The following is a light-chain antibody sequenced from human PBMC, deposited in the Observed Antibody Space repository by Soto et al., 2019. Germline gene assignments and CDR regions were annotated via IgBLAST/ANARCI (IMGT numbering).Light chain of an antibody. CDR3: HTYDKAPWT. CDR2: AAS. Sequence: DIQMTQSPSSLSASVGDRVTITCRASRGIYTHLAWYQQKPGNAPKLLIYAASTLQSGVPSRFSASGSGTDFILTISALQSEDVGTYFCHTYDKAPWTFGPGTRV. CDR1: RGIYTH. J-gene: IGKJ1*01. V-gene: IGKV1-27*01.